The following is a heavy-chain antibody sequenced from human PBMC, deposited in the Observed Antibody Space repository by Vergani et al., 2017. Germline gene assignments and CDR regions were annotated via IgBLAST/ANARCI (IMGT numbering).Heavy chain of an antibody. CDR3: ASDMGNRDGMDV. D-gene: IGHD1-14*01. J-gene: IGHJ6*02. CDR2: IWYDGSNK. Sequence: QVQLVESGGGVVQPGRSLRLSCAASGFTFSSYGMHWVRQAPGKGLEWVAVIWYDGSNKYYADSVKGRFTISRDNSKNTLYLQMNSLRAEDTAVYYCASDMGNRDGMDVWGQGTTVTVSS. CDR1: GFTFSSYG. V-gene: IGHV3-33*01.